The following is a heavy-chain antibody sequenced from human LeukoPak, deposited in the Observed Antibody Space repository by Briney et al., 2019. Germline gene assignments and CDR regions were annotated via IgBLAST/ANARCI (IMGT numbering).Heavy chain of an antibody. CDR3: AKGYYGSGKFFDP. V-gene: IGHV3-23*01. CDR1: GFTFSSYV. D-gene: IGHD3-10*01. J-gene: IGHJ5*02. CDR2: ISGSGDST. Sequence: TGGSLRLSCAASGFTFSSYVMNWVRQAPGEGLEWVSAISGSGDSTYYADSVKGRFTISRDNSRDNSKNKLYLQMNSLRAEDTAVYYCAKGYYGSGKFFDPWGQGTQVTVSS.